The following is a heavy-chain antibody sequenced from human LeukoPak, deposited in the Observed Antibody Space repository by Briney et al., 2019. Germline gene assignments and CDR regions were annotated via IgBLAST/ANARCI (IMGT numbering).Heavy chain of an antibody. CDR2: IIPIFGTA. V-gene: IGHV1-69*05. CDR1: GGTFSSYA. Sequence: GSSVRVSCKASGGTFSSYAISWVRQAPGQGLEWMGGIIPIFGTANYAQKFQGRVTITTDESTSTAYMELSSLRSEDTAVYYCARVDSTVVTPEWFDPWGQGTLVTVSS. D-gene: IGHD4-23*01. J-gene: IGHJ5*02. CDR3: ARVDSTVVTPEWFDP.